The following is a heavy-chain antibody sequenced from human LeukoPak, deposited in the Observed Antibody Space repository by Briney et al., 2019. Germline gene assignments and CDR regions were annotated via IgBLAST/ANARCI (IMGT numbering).Heavy chain of an antibody. D-gene: IGHD3-22*01. J-gene: IGHJ4*02. CDR2: SRNKANSYTT. Sequence: PSGGSLRLSCAASGFILSDKYMDWVRQTPGKGLEWVGRSRNKANSYTTEYAASVKGRFTISRDDSKNSLFLQMDSLKTEDTAVYHCTRSQSSGYPDYWGQGTLVTVSS. CDR3: TRSQSSGYPDY. CDR1: GFILSDKY. V-gene: IGHV3-72*01.